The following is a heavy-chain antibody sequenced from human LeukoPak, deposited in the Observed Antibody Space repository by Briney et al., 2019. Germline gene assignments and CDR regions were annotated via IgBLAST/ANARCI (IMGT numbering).Heavy chain of an antibody. CDR2: MNPNSGNT. D-gene: IGHD6-19*01. V-gene: IGHV1-8*01. CDR1: GYTFTSYD. J-gene: IGHJ4*02. Sequence: GASVKVSCKASGYTFTSYDINWVRQAAGQGLEWMGWMNPNSGNTGYAQKFQGGVTMTRNTSISTAYMELSSLRSEDTAVYYCARASIAVPCGYWGQGTLVTVSS. CDR3: ARASIAVPCGY.